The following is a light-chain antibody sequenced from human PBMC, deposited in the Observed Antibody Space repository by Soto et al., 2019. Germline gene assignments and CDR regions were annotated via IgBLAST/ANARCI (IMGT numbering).Light chain of an antibody. J-gene: IGKJ5*01. CDR1: ETVSSY. Sequence: DIVLTQSPVTLSLSPGDRATLSCRASETVSSYLLWYQQKPGQDPRLLIYDASERATGTPARFSGSGSGTDFTLTISSLEPEDFAVYYCQQRSSFGQGTRLEIK. CDR2: DAS. CDR3: QQRSS. V-gene: IGKV3-11*01.